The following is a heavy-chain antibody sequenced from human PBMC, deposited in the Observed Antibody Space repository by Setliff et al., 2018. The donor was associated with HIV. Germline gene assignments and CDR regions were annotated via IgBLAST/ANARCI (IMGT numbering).Heavy chain of an antibody. J-gene: IGHJ4*02. CDR2: IIPFIDAT. CDR3: AKAAVEMTTIAFGGPPGY. V-gene: IGHV1-69*11. D-gene: IGHD3-16*01. Sequence: SVMVSCKASGGTFRSYSINWVRQAPGQGLEWMGTIIPFIDATHYAQSFQGRLAITADESSNTAYMELSSLRLHDTAVYYCAKAAVEMTTIAFGGPPGYWGQGTLVTVSS. CDR1: GGTFRSYS.